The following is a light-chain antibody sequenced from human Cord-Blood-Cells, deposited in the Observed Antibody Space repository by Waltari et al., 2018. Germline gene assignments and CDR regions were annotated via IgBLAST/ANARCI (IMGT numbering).Light chain of an antibody. CDR1: SSDVGVYNY. V-gene: IGLV2-11*02. CDR2: DVS. CDR3: CSYAGSYV. J-gene: IGLJ1*01. Sequence: QSALTQPRSVSGSPGQSVTISCTGTSSDVGVYNYVSWYQQHPGKAPKLMIYDVSKRPSGVPDRFSGSKSGNTASLTISGLQAEDAADSYCCSYAGSYVFGTGTKVTDL.